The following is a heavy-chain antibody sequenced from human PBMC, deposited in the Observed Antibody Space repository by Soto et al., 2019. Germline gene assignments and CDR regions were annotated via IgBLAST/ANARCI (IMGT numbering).Heavy chain of an antibody. D-gene: IGHD3-10*01. J-gene: IGHJ4*02. CDR2: ITRDGTI. V-gene: IGHV3-23*01. CDR1: GFIFTNYA. CDR3: LKESYGGAYGDF. Sequence: EVQLLESGGGLVQPGGSLRLSCAASGFIFTNYAMSWVRQAPGEGLEWVSAITRDGTIYYTESVKGRFTISRDNSKNTVYLKMNSLSAEDTAVYYCLKESYGGAYGDFWGQGPLVTVSS.